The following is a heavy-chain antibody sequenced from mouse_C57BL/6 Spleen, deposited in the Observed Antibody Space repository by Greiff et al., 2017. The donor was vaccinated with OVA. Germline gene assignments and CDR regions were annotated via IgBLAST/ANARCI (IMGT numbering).Heavy chain of an antibody. CDR1: GYTFTDYN. CDR3: ARSGYYGNYDFAWFAY. D-gene: IGHD2-1*01. CDR2: INPNNGGT. J-gene: IGHJ3*01. Sequence: VQLQQSGPELVKPGASVKIPCQASGYTFTDYNMDWVKPSHGKSLEWIGDINPNNGGTIYNQKFKGKATLTVDKSSSTAYMELRSLTSEDTAVYYGARSGYYGNYDFAWFAYWGQGTLVTVSA. V-gene: IGHV1-18*01.